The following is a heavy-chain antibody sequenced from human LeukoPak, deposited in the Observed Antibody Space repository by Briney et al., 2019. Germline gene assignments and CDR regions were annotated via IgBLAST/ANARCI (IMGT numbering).Heavy chain of an antibody. CDR1: GFTFSSYG. CDR2: ISYDGSNK. V-gene: IGHV3-30*03. D-gene: IGHD1-1*01. J-gene: IGHJ4*02. CDR3: ARVRTGTRDY. Sequence: GGSLRLSCAASGFTFSSYGMHWVRQAPGKGLEWVAVISYDGSNKYYADSVKGRFTISRDNAKNSLYLQMNSLRAEDTAVYYCARVRTGTRDYWGQGTLVTVSS.